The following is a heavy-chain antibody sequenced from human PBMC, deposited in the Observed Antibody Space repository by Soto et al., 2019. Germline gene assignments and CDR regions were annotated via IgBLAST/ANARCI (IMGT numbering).Heavy chain of an antibody. CDR3: AKDRFNGAFDI. CDR1: GFTFSAHA. J-gene: IGHJ3*02. V-gene: IGHV3-23*01. D-gene: IGHD2-8*01. CDR2: VSATDGST. Sequence: EVQMLESGGGLVQPWGSLRLSCSVSGFTFSAHAMSWVRQAPGKGLEWVSTVSATDGSTDYADSVKGRFTITRDNSKNTLYLHMSSLRLEDTAIYYCAKDRFNGAFDIWGQGTMVPVSS.